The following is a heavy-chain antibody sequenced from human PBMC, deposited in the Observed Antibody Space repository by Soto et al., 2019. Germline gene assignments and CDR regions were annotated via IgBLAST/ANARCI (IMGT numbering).Heavy chain of an antibody. CDR2: IIPILDIP. D-gene: IGHD2-8*02. CDR3: ASHFTGVLVLGTSPPGGDNYGWDV. Sequence: QVQLVQSGAEVKKPGSSVKVSCKASGGTFSRYTFTWVRQAPGQGLEWMGRIIPILDIPNYAQNFQGRVTITADKSTSTAYMELNSLTSDDTAVYYCASHFTGVLVLGTSPPGGDNYGWDVWGQGTTVTVSS. J-gene: IGHJ6*02. V-gene: IGHV1-69*02. CDR1: GGTFSRYT.